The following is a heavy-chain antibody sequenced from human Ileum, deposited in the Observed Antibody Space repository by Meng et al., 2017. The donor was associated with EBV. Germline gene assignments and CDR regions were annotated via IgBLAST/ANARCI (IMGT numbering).Heavy chain of an antibody. CDR3: ARGQKGYFDL. Sequence: VELQDPGPELVKPLQTLSLTGTVSGGSISSSNYYWSWIRQAPGKGLEWSVHIYNSGSTYYNPSLKSRITISVDTSKNQFSLKLSSVTAADTGVYYCARGQKGYFDLWGRGTLVTVSS. CDR2: IYNSGST. V-gene: IGHV4-30-4*01. J-gene: IGHJ2*01. CDR1: GGSISSSNYY.